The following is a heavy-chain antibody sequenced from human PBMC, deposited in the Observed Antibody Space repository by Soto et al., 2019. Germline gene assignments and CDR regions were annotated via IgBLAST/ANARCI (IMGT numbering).Heavy chain of an antibody. V-gene: IGHV3-73*02. Sequence: EVQLVESGGGLVQPGGSLKLSCAASGFTFSGSAMHWVRQASGKELEWVGRIRSKANSYATAYAASVKGRFTISRDDSKNTAYLQMNFLKTEDTAVYYCTRLRDYCSGCSCYTPDFDYWGQGTLVTVSA. D-gene: IGHD2-15*01. CDR3: TRLRDYCSGCSCYTPDFDY. J-gene: IGHJ4*02. CDR2: IRSKANSYAT. CDR1: GFTFSGSA.